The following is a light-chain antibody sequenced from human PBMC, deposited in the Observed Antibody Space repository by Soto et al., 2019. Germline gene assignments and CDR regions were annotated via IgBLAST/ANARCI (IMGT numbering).Light chain of an antibody. CDR2: DVS. Sequence: QSVLTQPRSVSGSPGQSVTISCTGTSSDVGGYNYVSWYQQHPGKAPKLMIYDVSQRPSGVPDRFSGSKSGNTASLTISGLQSEDEADYYCQSYDSTLSARYVFGTGTKVTVL. J-gene: IGLJ1*01. CDR3: QSYDSTLSARYV. CDR1: SSDVGGYNY. V-gene: IGLV2-11*01.